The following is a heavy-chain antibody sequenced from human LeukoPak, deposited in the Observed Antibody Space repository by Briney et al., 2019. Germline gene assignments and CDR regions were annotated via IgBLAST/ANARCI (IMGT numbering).Heavy chain of an antibody. CDR2: IWYDGSNK. Sequence: PGGSLILSCAASGFTFSSYGMHWVRQAPGKGLEWVAVIWYDGSNKYYADSVKGRFTISRDNSKNTLYLQMNSLRAEDTAVYYCARDLSKQWLATYYFDYWGQGTLVTVSS. V-gene: IGHV3-33*01. CDR1: GFTFSSYG. CDR3: ARDLSKQWLATYYFDY. D-gene: IGHD6-19*01. J-gene: IGHJ4*02.